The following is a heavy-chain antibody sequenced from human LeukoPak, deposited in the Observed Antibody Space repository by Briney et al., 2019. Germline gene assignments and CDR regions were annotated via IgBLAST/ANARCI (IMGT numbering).Heavy chain of an antibody. J-gene: IGHJ4*02. CDR2: ISAYNGNT. V-gene: IGHV1-18*01. CDR3: ARDTYDILTGYYYHYFDY. CDR1: GYTFTSYG. D-gene: IGHD3-9*01. Sequence: ASVKVSCKASGYTFTSYGISWVRQAPGQGLEWMGWISAYNGNTNYAQKLQGRVTMTADTSTSTAYMELRSLRSDDTAVYYCARDTYDILTGYYYHYFDYWGQGTLVTVSS.